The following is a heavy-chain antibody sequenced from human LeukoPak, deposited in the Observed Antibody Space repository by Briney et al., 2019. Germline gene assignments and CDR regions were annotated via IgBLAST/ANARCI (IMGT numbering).Heavy chain of an antibody. D-gene: IGHD6-19*01. Sequence: PGGSLRLSCAASGLTFSGYSMNWVRQAPGKGLEWVSSISSRSNYIYYADSVKGRFTISRDNSKNPLFLQMNSLRADDTAVYYCAKDARRTSGWYFFDYWGQGTLVTVSS. V-gene: IGHV3-21*04. J-gene: IGHJ4*02. CDR2: ISSRSNYI. CDR1: GLTFSGYS. CDR3: AKDARRTSGWYFFDY.